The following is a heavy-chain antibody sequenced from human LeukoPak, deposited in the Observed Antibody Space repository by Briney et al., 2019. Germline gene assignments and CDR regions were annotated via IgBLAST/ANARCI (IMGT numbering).Heavy chain of an antibody. CDR3: ARVVVTTPYYYYYMDV. D-gene: IGHD2-21*02. CDR1: GFTFSSYW. V-gene: IGHV3-7*01. CDR2: IKQDGSEK. Sequence: PRGSLRLSCAASGFTFSSYWMSWVRQAPGKGLEWVANIKQDGSEKYYVDSVKGRFTISRDNAKNSLYLQMNSLRAEDTAVYYCARVVVTTPYYYYYMDVWGKGTTVTVSS. J-gene: IGHJ6*03.